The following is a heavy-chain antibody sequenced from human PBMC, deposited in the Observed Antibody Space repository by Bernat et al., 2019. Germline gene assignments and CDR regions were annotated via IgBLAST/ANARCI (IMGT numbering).Heavy chain of an antibody. J-gene: IGHJ4*02. D-gene: IGHD3-3*01. Sequence: EVQLVESGGGLVQPGRSLRLSCAASGFTFDDYAMHWVRQAPGKGLEWVSGISWNSGSIGYADSVKGRFTISRDNAKNSLYLQMNSLRAEDTAVYYCVKDLRDDFWSGYYDYWGQGTLVTVSS. V-gene: IGHV3-9*01. CDR1: GFTFDDYA. CDR2: ISWNSGSI. CDR3: VKDLRDDFWSGYYDY.